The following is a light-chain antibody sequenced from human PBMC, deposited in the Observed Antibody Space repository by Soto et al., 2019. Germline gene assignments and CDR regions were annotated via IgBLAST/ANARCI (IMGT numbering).Light chain of an antibody. J-gene: IGKJ3*01. CDR2: HAS. Sequence: EIVLTQSPATLSLSPGERATLSCRASQSVSSYLAWYQQKPGQAPRLLIYHASNRATGIPARCSGSGSGTDFTLTISRLEAEDFAVYYCQQRSNGPFTFGPGTKVDIK. V-gene: IGKV3-11*01. CDR3: QQRSNGPFT. CDR1: QSVSSY.